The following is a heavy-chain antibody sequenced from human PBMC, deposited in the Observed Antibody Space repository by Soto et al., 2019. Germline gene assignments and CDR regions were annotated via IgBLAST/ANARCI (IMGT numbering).Heavy chain of an antibody. Sequence: SETLSLTCTVSGGSISNYYWSWIRQPPGKGLEWIGYIHSSGSTNYNPSLKSRVTISVDTSKNQFSLKLSSVTAADTAVYYCARLAPYQLPAVSYNYHYMGVWGTGTTVTVSS. CDR2: IHSSGST. V-gene: IGHV4-4*09. CDR1: GGSISNYY. D-gene: IGHD2-2*01. J-gene: IGHJ6*03. CDR3: ARLAPYQLPAVSYNYHYMGV.